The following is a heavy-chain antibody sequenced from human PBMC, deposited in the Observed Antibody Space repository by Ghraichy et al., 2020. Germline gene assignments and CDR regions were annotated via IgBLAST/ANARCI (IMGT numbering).Heavy chain of an antibody. CDR1: GFSLTTSGVG. J-gene: IGHJ3*01. CDR2: IYWNDDK. Sequence: SGPTLVKPTQTLTLTCTFSGFSLTTSGVGVGWIRQPPGKALEWLALIYWNDDKPYSPSLRSRLTITKDTSKNQVVLTMTNMDPVDTATYYCAYAIAARPVSFAFDVWGQGTMVTVSS. V-gene: IGHV2-5*01. D-gene: IGHD6-6*01. CDR3: AYAIAARPVSFAFDV.